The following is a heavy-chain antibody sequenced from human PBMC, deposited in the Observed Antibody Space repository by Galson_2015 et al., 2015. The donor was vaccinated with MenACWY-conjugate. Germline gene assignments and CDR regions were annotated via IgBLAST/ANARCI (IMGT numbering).Heavy chain of an antibody. CDR3: NPGQRLWGASVLKYD. V-gene: IGHV3-15*07. Sequence: SLRLSCAASGITFKNAWMNWVRQTPGKGLEWVGRIKSMLLGGATDYAAPVKGRFTISRDDSKNTLYLQMNSLKTEDTAVYFCNPGQRLWGASVLKYDGGQEVQVTV. J-gene: IGHJ4*02. CDR2: IKSMLLGGAT. CDR1: GITFKNAW. D-gene: IGHD2-21*01.